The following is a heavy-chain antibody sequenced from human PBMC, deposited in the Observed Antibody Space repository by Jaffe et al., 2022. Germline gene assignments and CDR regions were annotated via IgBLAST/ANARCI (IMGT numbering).Heavy chain of an antibody. J-gene: IGHJ3*02. D-gene: IGHD3-3*01. CDR3: ASNTIFGVVHDAFDI. V-gene: IGHV4-39*01. CDR1: GGSISSSSYY. CDR2: IYYSGST. Sequence: QLQLQESGPGLVKPSETLSLTCTVSGGSISSSSYYWGWIRQPPGKGLEWIGSIYYSGSTYYNPSLKSRVTISVDTSKNQFSLKLSSVTAADTAVYYCASNTIFGVVHDAFDIWGQGTMVTVSS.